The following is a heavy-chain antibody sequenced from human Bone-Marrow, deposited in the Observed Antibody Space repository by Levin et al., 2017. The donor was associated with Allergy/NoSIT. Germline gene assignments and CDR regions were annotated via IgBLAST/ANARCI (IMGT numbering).Heavy chain of an antibody. J-gene: IGHJ3*02. CDR3: ARDSRLRSGSYNAFDI. CDR1: GFTFSSYE. Sequence: GGSLRLSCAASGFTFSSYEMNWVRQAPGKGLEWVSYISSSGSTIYYADSVKGRFTISRDNAKNSLYLQMNSLRAEGTAVYYCARDSRLRSGSYNAFDIWGQGTMVTVSS. V-gene: IGHV3-48*03. CDR2: ISSSGSTI. D-gene: IGHD3-10*01.